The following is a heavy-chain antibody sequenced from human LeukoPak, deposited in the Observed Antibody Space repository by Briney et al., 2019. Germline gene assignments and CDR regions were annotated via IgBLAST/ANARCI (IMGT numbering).Heavy chain of an antibody. CDR2: ISAYNGNT. J-gene: IGHJ3*02. V-gene: IGHV1-18*01. CDR3: ARDRKEDAFDI. Sequence: ASVKVSCKASGYTFTNFGISWVRQAPGQGLECMGWISAYNGNTNYAQKLQGRVTMTTDTSTSTAYMDLRSLRSDDTAVYYCARDRKEDAFDIWGQGTMVTVSS. CDR1: GYTFTNFG.